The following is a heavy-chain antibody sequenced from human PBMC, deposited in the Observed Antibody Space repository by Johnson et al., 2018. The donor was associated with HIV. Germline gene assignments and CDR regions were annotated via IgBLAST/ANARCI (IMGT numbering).Heavy chain of an antibody. CDR2: ISNNGGST. Sequence: VQLVESGGGLVQPGGSLRLSCAASGFTFSTYAIHWVRQAPGKGLEYVSAISNNGGSTYYANSVKDRFTISRDNSKNTLYLQMGSLRAEDMAVYYCARRFYDSSGAGFDIWGQGTMVTVSS. CDR1: GFTFSTYA. D-gene: IGHD3-22*01. J-gene: IGHJ3*02. V-gene: IGHV3-64*01. CDR3: ARRFYDSSGAGFDI.